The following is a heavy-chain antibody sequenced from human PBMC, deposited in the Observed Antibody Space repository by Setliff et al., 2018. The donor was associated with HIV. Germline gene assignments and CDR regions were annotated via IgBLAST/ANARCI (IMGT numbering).Heavy chain of an antibody. D-gene: IGHD3-3*01. CDR1: GGSISTYY. J-gene: IGHJ5*02. CDR2: IYYTGRI. CDR3: ARDVGGFTVFAVPRGGFDP. Sequence: SETLSLTCTVSGGSISTYYWSWIRQAPGRGLEWIGYIYYTGRINYNPSLKSRVTMSLDSSKKQFSLKLSSVTAADTAVYFCARDVGGFTVFAVPRGGFDPWGQGTLVTVSS. V-gene: IGHV4-59*01.